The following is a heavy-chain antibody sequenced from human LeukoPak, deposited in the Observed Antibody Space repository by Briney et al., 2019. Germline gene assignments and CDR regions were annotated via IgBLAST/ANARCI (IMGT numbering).Heavy chain of an antibody. CDR1: GGSISSSSYY. V-gene: IGHV4-39*07. Sequence: SETLSLTCTVSGGSISSSSYYWAWIRQPPGKRLEWIWSIYYIRSTYYNPSLKSRVTISVDTSKNQFSLKLSSVTAADTAVYYCARGRYDYVWGSYRYTWFDPWGQGTLVTVSS. D-gene: IGHD3-16*02. J-gene: IGHJ5*02. CDR2: IYYIRST. CDR3: ARGRYDYVWGSYRYTWFDP.